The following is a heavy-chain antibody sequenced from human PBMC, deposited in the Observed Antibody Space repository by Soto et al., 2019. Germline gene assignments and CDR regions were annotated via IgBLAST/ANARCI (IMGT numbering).Heavy chain of an antibody. Sequence: GESLKISCAASGFTFSSYAMTWVRQAPGKGLEWVSSICGNGGCAYYADSVKGRFTMSRDNSKNTLYLQMSSLRAEDTATYYCATIQPTSDTGFWGQGTLVTVSS. CDR1: GFTFSSYA. J-gene: IGHJ4*02. CDR3: ATIQPTSDTGF. CDR2: ICGNGGCA. D-gene: IGHD5-18*01. V-gene: IGHV3-23*01.